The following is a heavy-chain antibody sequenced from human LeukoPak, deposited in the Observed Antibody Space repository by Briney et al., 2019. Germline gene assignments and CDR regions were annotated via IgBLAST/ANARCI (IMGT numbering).Heavy chain of an antibody. CDR3: AREGVAGTGLDL. V-gene: IGHV1-46*01. D-gene: IGHD6-13*01. CDR2: INPSGGST. CDR1: GYTFTSYY. Sequence: ASVKVSCKASGYTFTSYYMHWVRQAPGQGLEWMGIINPSGGSTSYAQKFQGRVTMTRDTTTLYVVLSSLRSEDTAVYYCAREGVAGTGLDLWGQGSLVTVSS. J-gene: IGHJ5*02.